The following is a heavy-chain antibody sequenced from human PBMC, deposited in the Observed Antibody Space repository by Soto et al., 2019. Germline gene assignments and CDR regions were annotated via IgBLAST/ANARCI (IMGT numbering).Heavy chain of an antibody. CDR2: IKSKTDGGTT. Sequence: GGSLRLSCAAYGFTFSNAWMSWVRQAPGKGLEWVGRIKSKTDGGTTDYAAPVKGRFTISRDDSKNTLYLQMNSLKTEDTAVYYCTTDGGEYSSSSYYYGMDVWGQGTTVTVSS. D-gene: IGHD6-6*01. V-gene: IGHV3-15*01. CDR3: TTDGGEYSSSSYYYGMDV. CDR1: GFTFSNAW. J-gene: IGHJ6*02.